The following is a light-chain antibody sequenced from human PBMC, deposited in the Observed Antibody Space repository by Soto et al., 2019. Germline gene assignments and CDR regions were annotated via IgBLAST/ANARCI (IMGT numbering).Light chain of an antibody. CDR1: QSVSSDY. Sequence: EIVLTQSPGTLSLSPWERATLSCRASQSVSSDYLAWYQQKPGQAPRLLIYSASRRATGFPARFSGSGSGTDFTLTISSLQSEDFAVYHCQQYDNWPWTFGQGTKVDI. J-gene: IGKJ1*01. CDR2: SAS. V-gene: IGKV3-20*01. CDR3: QQYDNWPWT.